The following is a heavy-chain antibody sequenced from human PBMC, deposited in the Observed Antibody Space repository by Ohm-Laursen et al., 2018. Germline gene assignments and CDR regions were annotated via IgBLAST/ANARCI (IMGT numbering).Heavy chain of an antibody. CDR3: ASRGYFDWLYAPLYFDY. J-gene: IGHJ4*02. CDR2: IIPIFGTA. CDR1: GGTFSSYA. D-gene: IGHD3-9*01. Sequence: GASVKVSCKASGGTFSSYAISWVRQAPGQGLEWMGGIIPIFGTANYAQKFQGRVTITADESTSTAYMELSSLRSEDTAVYYCASRGYFDWLYAPLYFDYWGQGTLVTVSS. V-gene: IGHV1-69*13.